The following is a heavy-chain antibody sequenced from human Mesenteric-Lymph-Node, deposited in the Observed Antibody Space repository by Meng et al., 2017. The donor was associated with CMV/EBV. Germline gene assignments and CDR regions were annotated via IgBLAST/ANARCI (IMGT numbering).Heavy chain of an antibody. CDR2: INHSGST. Sequence: GSLRLSCAVYGGSFSGYYWSWIRQPPGKGLEWIGEINHSGSTNYNPSLKSRVTISVDTSKNQFSLKLSSVTAADTAVYYCASGGGTYLFDYWGQGTLVTVSS. CDR1: GGSFSGYY. CDR3: ASGGGTYLFDY. V-gene: IGHV4-34*01. J-gene: IGHJ4*02. D-gene: IGHD1-26*01.